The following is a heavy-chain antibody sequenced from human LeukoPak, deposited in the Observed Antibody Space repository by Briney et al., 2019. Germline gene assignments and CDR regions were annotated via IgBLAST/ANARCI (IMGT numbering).Heavy chain of an antibody. Sequence: GGSLRLSCAASGFTFSDYRMHWVRQAPGKGLVWVSRINEDGSTTNYADSVKGRSTIFRDNAKNTLYLQMNSLRAEDTAVYYCVRDLGGRSGHWGQGTLVAVSS. J-gene: IGHJ4*02. CDR2: INEDGSTT. D-gene: IGHD1-26*01. CDR3: VRDLGGRSGH. CDR1: GFTFSDYR. V-gene: IGHV3-74*01.